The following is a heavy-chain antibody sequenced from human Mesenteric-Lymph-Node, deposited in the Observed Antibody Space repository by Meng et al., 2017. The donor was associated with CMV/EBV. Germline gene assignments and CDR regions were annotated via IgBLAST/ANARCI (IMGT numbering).Heavy chain of an antibody. CDR3: AKEWRGGYLSAFDI. D-gene: IGHD5-12*01. V-gene: IGHV3-21*01. CDR1: GFTFSRYS. CDR2: ISSSSTYI. J-gene: IGHJ3*02. Sequence: LSLTCAASGFTFSRYSMTWVRQAPGKGLEWVSSISSSSTYIFYADSLKGRFTISRDNAKNSLYLQMNSLRAEDTAVYYCAKEWRGGYLSAFDIWGQGTMVTVSS.